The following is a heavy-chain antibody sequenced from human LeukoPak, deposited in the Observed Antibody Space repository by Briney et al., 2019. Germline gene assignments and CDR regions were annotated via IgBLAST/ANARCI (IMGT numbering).Heavy chain of an antibody. CDR1: GGSISIFY. J-gene: IGHJ4*02. Sequence: SQTLSLTCTVPGGSISIFYWTWMRQRPGQRLEFIGHIFQSGTTNYNPSLKSRVTISLDTAKNKFSLRLTSVTAADTALYYCARLSVGGTPIDHWGQGTRVTVSS. CDR3: ARLSVGGTPIDH. V-gene: IGHV4-4*08. D-gene: IGHD1-26*01. CDR2: IFQSGTT.